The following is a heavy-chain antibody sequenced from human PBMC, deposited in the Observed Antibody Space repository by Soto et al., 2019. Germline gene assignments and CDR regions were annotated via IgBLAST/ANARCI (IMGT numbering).Heavy chain of an antibody. V-gene: IGHV4-39*01. CDR2: IYYSGST. Sequence: SETLSLTCTVSGGSISSSSYYWGWIRQPPGKGLEWIGSIYYSGSTYYNPSLKSRVTISVDTSKNQFSLKPSSVAAADTAVYYCARAPRITIFGVVMGWFDPWGQGTLVTVSS. J-gene: IGHJ5*02. CDR3: ARAPRITIFGVVMGWFDP. CDR1: GGSISSSSYY. D-gene: IGHD3-3*01.